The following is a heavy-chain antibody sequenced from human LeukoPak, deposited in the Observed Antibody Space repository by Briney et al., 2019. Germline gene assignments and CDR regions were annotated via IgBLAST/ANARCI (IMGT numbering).Heavy chain of an antibody. CDR1: GGTFSSYA. CDR2: IIPILGIA. V-gene: IGHV1-69*04. CDR3: ARGGDGYPFDY. D-gene: IGHD5-12*01. Sequence: ASVKVSCKASGGTFSSYAISWVRQAPGQGLERMGRIIPILGIANYAQKFQGRVTITADKSTSTAYMELSSLRSEDTAVYYCARGGDGYPFDYWGQGTLVTVSS. J-gene: IGHJ4*02.